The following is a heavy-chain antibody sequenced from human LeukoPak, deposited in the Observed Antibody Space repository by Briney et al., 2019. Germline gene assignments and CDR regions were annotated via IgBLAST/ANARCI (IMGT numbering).Heavy chain of an antibody. CDR2: IAYSGST. J-gene: IGHJ4*02. V-gene: IGHV4-39*07. CDR1: GGSISTSRYY. D-gene: IGHD2-2*01. CDR3: AREGLQLMETVDY. Sequence: PSETLSLTCNVSGGSISTSRYYWGWIRQPPGKDLEWIGSIAYSGSTYYNPSLKSRVSISIDTSKNQFSLKLSSVTAADTAMYYCAREGLQLMETVDYWGQGTLVTVSS.